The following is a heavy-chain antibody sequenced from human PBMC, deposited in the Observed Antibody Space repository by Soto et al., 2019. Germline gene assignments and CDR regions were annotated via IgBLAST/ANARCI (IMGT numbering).Heavy chain of an antibody. Sequence: PSETLSLTCTVSGGSISSYYWSWIRQPPGKGLEWIGYIYYSGSTNYNPSLKSRVTISVDTSKNQFSLKLSSVTAADTAVYYCARAWGYCSGGSCQGWFDPWGQGTLVTVSS. CDR3: ARAWGYCSGGSCQGWFDP. V-gene: IGHV4-59*01. J-gene: IGHJ5*02. D-gene: IGHD2-15*01. CDR1: GGSISSYY. CDR2: IYYSGST.